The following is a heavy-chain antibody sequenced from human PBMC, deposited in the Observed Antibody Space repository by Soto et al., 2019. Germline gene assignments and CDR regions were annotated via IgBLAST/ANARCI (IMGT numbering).Heavy chain of an antibody. CDR2: IIPIFGTA. J-gene: IGHJ6*02. CDR1: GGTFSSYA. Sequence: QVQLVQSGAEVKKPGSSVKVSCEASGGTFSSYAISWVRQAPGQGLEWMGGIIPIFGTANYAQKFQGRVTITADESTSTAYMELSSLRSEDTAVYYCARAPIVVVPAAIWEYYYGMDVWGQGTTVTVSS. CDR3: ARAPIVVVPAAIWEYYYGMDV. V-gene: IGHV1-69*01. D-gene: IGHD2-2*01.